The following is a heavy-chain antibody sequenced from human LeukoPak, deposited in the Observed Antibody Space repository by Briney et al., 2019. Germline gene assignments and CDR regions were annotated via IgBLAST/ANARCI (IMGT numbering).Heavy chain of an antibody. CDR3: ARASGGYYWDFDY. D-gene: IGHD3-22*01. CDR2: IYYSGNT. Sequence: NPSQTLSLTCTVSGDSISTYNYFWGWIRQPPGKGLEWIGSIYYSGNTYYSPSLKSRVTISAATSKNQFSLKVTSVTAADTAVYYCARASGGYYWDFDYWGQGTLVTVSS. CDR1: GDSISTYNYF. J-gene: IGHJ4*02. V-gene: IGHV4-39*01.